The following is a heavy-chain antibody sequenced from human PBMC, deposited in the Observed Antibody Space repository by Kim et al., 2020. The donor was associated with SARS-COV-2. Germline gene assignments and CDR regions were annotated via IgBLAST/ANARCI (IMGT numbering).Heavy chain of an antibody. CDR1: GFTFSSYE. CDR2: ISSSGTTI. CDR3: ARDAVLFNYGVN. D-gene: IGHD4-17*01. J-gene: IGHJ4*02. V-gene: IGHV3-48*03. Sequence: GGSLRLSCAASGFTFSSYEMNWVRQAPGKGLEWITYISSSGTTIYYADSVKGRFTISRDNAKNSLYLQMNSLRAEDTAVYYCARDAVLFNYGVNWGQGTLVTVSS.